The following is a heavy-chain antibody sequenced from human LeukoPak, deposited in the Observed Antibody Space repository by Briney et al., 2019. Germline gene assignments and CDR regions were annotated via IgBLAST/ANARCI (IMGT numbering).Heavy chain of an antibody. CDR2: INHSGST. J-gene: IGHJ1*01. D-gene: IGHD2-15*01. V-gene: IGHV4-34*01. CDR1: GGSFSGYY. Sequence: PSETLSLTCAVYGGSFSGYYWSWIRQPPGKGLEWIGEINHSGSTNYNPSLKSRVTISVDTSKNQFSLKLSSVTAADTAVYYCARDRYCSGGSSVTTKYFQHWGQGTLVTVSS. CDR3: ARDRYCSGGSSVTTKYFQH.